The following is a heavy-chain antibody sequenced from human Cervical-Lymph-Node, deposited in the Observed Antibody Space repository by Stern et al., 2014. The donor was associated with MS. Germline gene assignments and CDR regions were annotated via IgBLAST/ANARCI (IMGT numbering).Heavy chain of an antibody. CDR1: GGSISSRPYY. D-gene: IGHD1-26*01. CDR3: ARHDSVPRPSQLYSARDRGPGYFDY. J-gene: IGHJ4*02. V-gene: IGHV4-39*01. Sequence: QVQLLESGPGLVKPSETLSLTCTVSGGSISSRPYYWAWIRQPPGKGLEWIGNIYYSGFTYYSPSLKGRVTISIDTSKNQFSLKLSSVTAADTAVYYCARHDSVPRPSQLYSARDRGPGYFDYWGQGTLVTVSS. CDR2: IYYSGFT.